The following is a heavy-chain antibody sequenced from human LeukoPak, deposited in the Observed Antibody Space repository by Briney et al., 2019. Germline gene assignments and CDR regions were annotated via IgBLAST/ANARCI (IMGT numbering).Heavy chain of an antibody. V-gene: IGHV3-23*01. CDR1: GFTFSSYA. J-gene: IGHJ4*02. Sequence: SGGSLRLSCAASGFTFSSYAMSWVRQAPGKGLEWVSAISGSGGSTYYADSVKGRFTISRDNSKNTLYLQMNSLRAEDTAVYYCAKSTSYSSSRYGIFDYWGQGTLVTVSS. D-gene: IGHD6-13*01. CDR3: AKSTSYSSSRYGIFDY. CDR2: ISGSGGST.